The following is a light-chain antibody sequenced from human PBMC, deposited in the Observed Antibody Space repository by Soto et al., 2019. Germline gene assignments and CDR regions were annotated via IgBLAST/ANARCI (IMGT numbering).Light chain of an antibody. CDR1: QGIRNE. CDR2: AAS. Sequence: AIQMTQSPSSLSASVGDRVTITCRASQGIRNELGWYQQTPGKAPKLLIYAASSLQSGVPSRFRGTGSGTDFTLNIRSLQPEDFATYSCLQEYNYPRTFGQGTKVEIK. CDR3: LQEYNYPRT. J-gene: IGKJ1*01. V-gene: IGKV1-6*01.